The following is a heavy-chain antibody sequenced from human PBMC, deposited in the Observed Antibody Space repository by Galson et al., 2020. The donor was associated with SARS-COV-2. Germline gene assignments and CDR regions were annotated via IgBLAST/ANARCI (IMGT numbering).Heavy chain of an antibody. J-gene: IGHJ4*02. CDR2: IRNKHYSYTP. V-gene: IGHV3-72*01. CDR3: TRDWNGAGEF. D-gene: IGHD3-16*01. Sequence: GESLKISCAASGFTFSDFYMDWVRQAPGQGLEWLGRIRNKHYSYTPEYAASVRGRFTVLRDDSKNLVYLQMNSLKIEDTDIYYCTRDWNGAGEFWGQGSLVTVS. CDR1: GFTFSDFY.